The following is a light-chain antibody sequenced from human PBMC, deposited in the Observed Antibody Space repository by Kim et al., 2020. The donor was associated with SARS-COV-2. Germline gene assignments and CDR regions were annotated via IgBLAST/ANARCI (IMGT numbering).Light chain of an antibody. J-gene: IGKJ1*01. CDR1: QTIASY. V-gene: IGKV1-39*01. Sequence: ASVGDRVTFTCQSSQTIASYLHWYQQKLGKVPKLLISGSSVLQSGVPSRFSGTGSGTDFTITISSLQPEDCAIYYCQQSYSTPWTFGQGTKVDIK. CDR3: QQSYSTPWT. CDR2: GSS.